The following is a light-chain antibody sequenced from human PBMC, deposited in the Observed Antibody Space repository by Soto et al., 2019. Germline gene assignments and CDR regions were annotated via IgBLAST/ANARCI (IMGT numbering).Light chain of an antibody. J-gene: IGKJ4*01. Sequence: EFVLTQSPGKLSLSPGERATLSCRASQSISSSFLAWYQQKPGQAPRLLIYGGSSRGTGIPDRFSGSGSGTDFTLTISRLEPEDFAVYYCQQYGSSPPLTFGGGTKVEIK. V-gene: IGKV3-20*01. CDR3: QQYGSSPPLT. CDR2: GGS. CDR1: QSISSSF.